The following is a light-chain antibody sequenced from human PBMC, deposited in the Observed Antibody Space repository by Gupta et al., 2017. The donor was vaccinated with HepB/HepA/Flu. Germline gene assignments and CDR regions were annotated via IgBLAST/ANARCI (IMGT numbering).Light chain of an antibody. CDR1: KLGDKY. CDR3: QAWDSSTVV. Sequence: SYELTQPPSVSVSPGQTASITCSGEKLGDKYACCHQPKPGQSPVLVIYQDSKRPSGIPERFSGSNPGNTATLTISGTQAMDEADYYCQAWDSSTVVFGGGTKLTVL. CDR2: QDS. J-gene: IGLJ2*01. V-gene: IGLV3-1*01.